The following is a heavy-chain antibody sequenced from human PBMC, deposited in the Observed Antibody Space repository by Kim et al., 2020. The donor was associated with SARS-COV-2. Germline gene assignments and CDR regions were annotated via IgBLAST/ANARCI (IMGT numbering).Heavy chain of an antibody. D-gene: IGHD5-18*01. Sequence: VKGRFTISSENSKHTVYLQMNSLRAEDTAVYYCARDRDGYSYGSSGMDVWGQGTTVTVSS. J-gene: IGHJ6*02. CDR3: ARDRDGYSYGSSGMDV. V-gene: IGHV3-30*07.